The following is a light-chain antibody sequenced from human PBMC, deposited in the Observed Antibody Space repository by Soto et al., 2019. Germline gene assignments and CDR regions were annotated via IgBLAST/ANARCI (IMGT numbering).Light chain of an antibody. J-gene: IGLJ2*01. Sequence: QSVLTQPPSVSGAPGQSVTISCTGSSSNIGAGYDVHWYQQLPGTAPKLLIYSNNNRPSGVPDRFSGSKSGTSASLAITGLQAEDVADYYCQSYDSSLTGGIFGGGTKLTVL. CDR3: QSYDSSLTGGI. CDR1: SSNIGAGYD. V-gene: IGLV1-40*01. CDR2: SNN.